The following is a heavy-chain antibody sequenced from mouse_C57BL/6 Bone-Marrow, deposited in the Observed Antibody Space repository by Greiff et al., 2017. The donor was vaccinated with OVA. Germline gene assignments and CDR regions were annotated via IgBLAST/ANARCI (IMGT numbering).Heavy chain of an antibody. V-gene: IGHV6-3*01. Sequence: EVQLVESGGGLVQPGGSMKLSCVASGFTFSNYWMNWVRQSPEKGLEWVAQIRLKSDNYATHYAESVKGRFTISRDDSKSSVYLQMNNLRAEDTGIYYCTEYSNYYFDYWGQGTTLTVSS. CDR3: TEYSNYYFDY. D-gene: IGHD2-5*01. CDR2: IRLKSDNYAT. CDR1: GFTFSNYW. J-gene: IGHJ2*01.